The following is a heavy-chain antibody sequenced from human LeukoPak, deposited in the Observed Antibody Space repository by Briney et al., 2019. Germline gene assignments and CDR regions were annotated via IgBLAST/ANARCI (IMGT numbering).Heavy chain of an antibody. CDR2: IYSGGST. D-gene: IGHD5-24*01. V-gene: IGHV3-53*01. J-gene: IGHJ4*02. CDR3: ARLMATSEEY. CDR1: GFTVSSNY. Sequence: GGSLRLSCAASGFTVSSNYMSWVRQAPGKGLEWVSVIYSGGSTYYADSVKGRYTISRDNSKNTLYLQMNSLRAEDTAVYYCARLMATSEEYWGQGTLVTVSS.